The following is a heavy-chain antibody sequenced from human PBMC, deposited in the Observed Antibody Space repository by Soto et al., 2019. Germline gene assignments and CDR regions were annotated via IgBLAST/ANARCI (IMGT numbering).Heavy chain of an antibody. Sequence: QLQLQESGSGLVKPSQTLSLTCGVSGGSISSGGYSWCWFRQPPGKGLERIGYTYYRGRNNYNPSHDSLATISVDRSKTQLSLKLSSVTAAATAVYCGARVPVLWGRGTLVAVSS. V-gene: IGHV4-30-2*01. CDR3: ARVPVL. J-gene: IGHJ2*01. CDR1: GGSISSGGYS. CDR2: TYYRGRN.